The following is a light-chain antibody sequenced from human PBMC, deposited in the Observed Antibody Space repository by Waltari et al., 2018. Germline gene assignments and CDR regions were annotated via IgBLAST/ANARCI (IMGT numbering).Light chain of an antibody. CDR3: SSYTSSSTQV. J-gene: IGLJ1*01. V-gene: IGLV2-14*01. CDR2: DVS. Sequence: QSALTQPASVSGSPGQSITISCTGTSSDLGGYNYVSWYQQHPGKAPKLMIYDVSNRPSGVSNRFSGSKSGNTASLTISGLQAEDEADYYCSSYTSSSTQVFGTGTKVTVL. CDR1: SSDLGGYNY.